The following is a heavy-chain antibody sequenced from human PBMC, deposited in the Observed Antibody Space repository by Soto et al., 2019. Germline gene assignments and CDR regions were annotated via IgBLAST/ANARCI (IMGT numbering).Heavy chain of an antibody. Sequence: ASVKVSCKALGYTFTSYYMHWVRQAPGQGLEWMGIINPSGGSTSYAQKFQGRVTMTRDTSTSTVYMELSSLRSEDTAVYYCAREGNGDYDFWSGYSVRDAFDIWGQGTMVTVS. CDR2: INPSGGST. V-gene: IGHV1-46*03. CDR3: AREGNGDYDFWSGYSVRDAFDI. J-gene: IGHJ3*02. D-gene: IGHD3-3*01. CDR1: GYTFTSYY.